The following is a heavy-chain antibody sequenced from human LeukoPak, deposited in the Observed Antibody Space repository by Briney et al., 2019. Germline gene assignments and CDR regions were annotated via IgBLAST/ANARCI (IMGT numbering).Heavy chain of an antibody. V-gene: IGHV4-31*03. CDR1: GGSISSGGYY. CDR3: ARAPLVTTGYFDY. J-gene: IGHJ4*02. Sequence: SETLSLTCTVSGGSISSGGYYWSWIRQHPGKGLEWIGYIYYSGSTYYNPSLKSRVTISVDTSKNQFSLKLSSVTPADTAVYYCARAPLVTTGYFDYWGQGTLVTVSS. CDR2: IYYSGST. D-gene: IGHD4-11*01.